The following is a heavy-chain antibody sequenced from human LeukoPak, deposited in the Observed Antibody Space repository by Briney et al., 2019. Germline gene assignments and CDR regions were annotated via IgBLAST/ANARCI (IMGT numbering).Heavy chain of an antibody. CDR2: IIPIFGTA. D-gene: IGHD1-26*01. V-gene: IGHV1-69*05. CDR3: ARDLGIVGATTSYHYYMDV. Sequence: SVKVSCKASGGTFSSYAISWVRQAPGQGPEWMGRIIPIFGTANYAQKFQGRVTITTDESTSTAYMELSSLRSEDTAVYYCARDLGIVGATTSYHYYMDVWGKGTTVTVSS. J-gene: IGHJ6*03. CDR1: GGTFSSYA.